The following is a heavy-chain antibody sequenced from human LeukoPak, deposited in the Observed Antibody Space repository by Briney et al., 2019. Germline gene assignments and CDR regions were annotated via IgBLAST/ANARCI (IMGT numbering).Heavy chain of an antibody. CDR1: TRTFSSYA. J-gene: IGHJ4*02. CDR3: ARGGRGLQLTYFDY. CDR2: IIPIFGTT. V-gene: IGHV1-69*06. D-gene: IGHD5-24*01. Sequence: SVKLSCKLSTRTFSSYAISWVRQPPRQGLGWMGRIIPIFGTTNYTQKCPGRVTSTADKSTSTAYMELSSLRSEDTAVYYCARGGRGLQLTYFDYWGQGTLVTVSS.